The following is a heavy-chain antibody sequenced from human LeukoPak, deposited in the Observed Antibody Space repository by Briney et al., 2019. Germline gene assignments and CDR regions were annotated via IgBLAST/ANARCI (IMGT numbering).Heavy chain of an antibody. D-gene: IGHD2-2*01. CDR3: ARVRHCSSTSCYADDY. CDR2: ISAYNGNI. CDR1: GYTFTGYY. V-gene: IGHV1-18*04. Sequence: ASVKVSCKASGYTFTGYYMHWVRQAPGQGPEWMGWISAYNGNINYAQKFQGRLTLTTEKSTSTGYMELSSLRSEDTAVYYCARVRHCSSTSCYADDYWGQGTLVTVSS. J-gene: IGHJ4*02.